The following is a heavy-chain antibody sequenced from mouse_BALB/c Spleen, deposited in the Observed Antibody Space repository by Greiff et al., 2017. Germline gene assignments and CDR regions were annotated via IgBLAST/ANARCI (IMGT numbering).Heavy chain of an antibody. Sequence: DVKLQESGPDLVKPSQSLSLTCTVTGYSITSGYSWHWIRQFPGNKLEWMGYIHYSGSTNYNPSLKSRISITRDTSKNQFFLQLNSVTTEDTATYYCQARYDWYFDVWGAGTTVTVSS. CDR1: GYSITSGYS. V-gene: IGHV3-1*02. D-gene: IGHD2-14*01. J-gene: IGHJ1*01. CDR3: QARYDWYFDV. CDR2: IHYSGST.